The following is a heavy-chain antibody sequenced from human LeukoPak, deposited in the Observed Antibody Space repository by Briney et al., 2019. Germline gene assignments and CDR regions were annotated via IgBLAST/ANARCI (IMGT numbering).Heavy chain of an antibody. CDR3: ARESTAFDY. CDR2: INPTGGST. V-gene: IGHV1-46*01. J-gene: IGHJ4*02. CDR1: GYTXTSYY. Sequence: ASVKVSCKASGYTXTSYYMHGVRQAPGQGLEWMGLINPTGGSTSYAQQFQGRISMSRDTSTSTVYMEMSSLTSEDTALYYCARESTAFDYWGQGTLVTVSS.